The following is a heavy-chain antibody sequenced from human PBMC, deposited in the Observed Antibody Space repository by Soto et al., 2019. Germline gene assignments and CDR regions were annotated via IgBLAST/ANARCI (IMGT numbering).Heavy chain of an antibody. Sequence: QVQLVQSGTEVKKPGASEKVSCKASGYTFTSYGIHWVRQAHGQRLEWMGWINAANGDTKYSPKFQGRVTITRDTSASTAYMELSSLRSEDTAVYYCVRRHVSATGIDWFDPWGQGTLVTVSS. V-gene: IGHV1-3*01. D-gene: IGHD6-13*01. CDR3: VRRHVSATGIDWFDP. J-gene: IGHJ5*02. CDR2: INAANGDT. CDR1: GYTFTSYG.